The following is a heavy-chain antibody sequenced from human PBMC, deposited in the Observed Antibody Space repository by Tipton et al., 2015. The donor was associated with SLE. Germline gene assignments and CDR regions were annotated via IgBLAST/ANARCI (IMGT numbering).Heavy chain of an antibody. D-gene: IGHD6-13*01. CDR3: ANCPIAAAATDY. J-gene: IGHJ4*02. CDR2: IYYSGST. Sequence: TLSLTCTVSGGSISSYYWSWIRQPPGKGLEWIGYIYYSGSTNYNPSLKSRVTISVDTSKNQFSLKLSSVTAADTAVYYCANCPIAAAATDYWGQGTLVTVSS. V-gene: IGHV4-59*01. CDR1: GGSISSYY.